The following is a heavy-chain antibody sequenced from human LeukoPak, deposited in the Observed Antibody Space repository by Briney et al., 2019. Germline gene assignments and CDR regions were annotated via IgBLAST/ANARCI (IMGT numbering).Heavy chain of an antibody. J-gene: IGHJ5*02. CDR1: GFTFDDFA. V-gene: IGHV3-66*01. CDR2: IYSGGST. D-gene: IGHD2-15*01. CDR3: ARADLYCSGGSCQNWFDP. Sequence: GGSLRLSCAASGFTFDDFAMHWVRQAPGKGLEWVSVIYSGGSTYYADSVKGRFTISRDNSKNTLYLQMNSLRAEDTAVYYCARADLYCSGGSCQNWFDPWGQGTLVTVSS.